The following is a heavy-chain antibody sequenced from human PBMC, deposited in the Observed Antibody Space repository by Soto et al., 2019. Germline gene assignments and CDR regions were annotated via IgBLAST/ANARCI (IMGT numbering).Heavy chain of an antibody. CDR1: GGTFSSYA. J-gene: IGHJ4*02. CDR2: IIPIFGTA. CDR3: ATSFRIAAAGTSPLDY. D-gene: IGHD6-13*01. V-gene: IGHV1-69*01. Sequence: VKVSCKASGGTFSSYAISWVRQAPGQGLEWMGGIIPIFGTANYAQKFQGRVTITADESTSTAYMELSSLRSEDTAVYYCATSFRIAAAGTSPLDYWGQGTLVTAPQ.